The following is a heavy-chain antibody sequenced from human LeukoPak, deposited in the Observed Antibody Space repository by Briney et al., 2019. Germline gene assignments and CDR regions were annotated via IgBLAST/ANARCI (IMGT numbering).Heavy chain of an antibody. D-gene: IGHD6-13*01. J-gene: IGHJ4*02. CDR1: GFSISTYS. CDR3: ARALSIAAARPYYFDY. CDR2: IYSSGGT. V-gene: IGHV4-59*01. Sequence: PSETLSLTCTVSGFSISTYSWSWIRQPPGKGLEWVGYIYSSGGTDHNPSLKSRVTMSVDTSTNQLSLKLNSVTAADTAVYYCARALSIAAARPYYFDYWGQGTLVTVSS.